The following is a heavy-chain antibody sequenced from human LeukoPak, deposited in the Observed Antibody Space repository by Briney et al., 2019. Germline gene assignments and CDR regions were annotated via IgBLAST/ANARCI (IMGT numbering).Heavy chain of an antibody. CDR1: GFTFDDYA. D-gene: IGHD1-1*01. CDR3: ARQSSIWNDGTNTDFNS. V-gene: IGHV3-9*01. J-gene: IGHJ4*02. CDR2: ISWNSGNI. Sequence: SLRLSCAASGFTFDDYAMHWVRQAPGKGLEWVAGISWNSGNIGYADSVKGRFTISRDNARNSLYLQMNSLRAEDTAVYYCARQSSIWNDGTNTDFNSWGQGTLVTVSS.